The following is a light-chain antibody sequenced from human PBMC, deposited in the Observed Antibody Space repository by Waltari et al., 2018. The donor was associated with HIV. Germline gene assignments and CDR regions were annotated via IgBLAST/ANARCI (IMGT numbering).Light chain of an antibody. V-gene: IGLV2-14*01. Sequence: QSALTQPASVSGSPGQSITISCPGTSSDVGGYNYVSWYQQHPGKAPKRMIYEVSNRPSGVSNRFSGSKSGNTASLTISGLQAEDEADYYCSSYTTSSSTLPFGGGTKLTVL. J-gene: IGLJ2*01. CDR1: SSDVGGYNY. CDR2: EVS. CDR3: SSYTTSSSTLP.